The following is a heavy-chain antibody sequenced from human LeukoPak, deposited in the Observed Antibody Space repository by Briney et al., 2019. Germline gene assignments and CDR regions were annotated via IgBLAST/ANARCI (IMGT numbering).Heavy chain of an antibody. CDR2: IYYSGST. CDR1: GGSISSYY. V-gene: IGHV4-59*01. Sequence: SETLSLTCTVSGGSISSYYWSWIRQPPGKGLEWIGYIYYSGSTNYNPSLKSRVTISVDTSKNQFSLKLNSVTAADTAVYYCARENNYFDYWGQGTLVTVSS. J-gene: IGHJ4*02. CDR3: ARENNYFDY.